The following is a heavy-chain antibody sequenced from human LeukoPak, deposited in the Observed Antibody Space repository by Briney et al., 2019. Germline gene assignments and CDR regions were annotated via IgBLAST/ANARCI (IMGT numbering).Heavy chain of an antibody. D-gene: IGHD3-10*02. J-gene: IGHJ6*02. Sequence: GGSLRLSCEASGFTFSAYAMTWVRQAPGKGLEWVSSIGSDDKAHYSESVKGRFAISRDNSKNTLFLQLHNLRLEDTALYYCARDLHYYVAKDVWGQGTTVTVSS. CDR3: ARDLHYYVAKDV. V-gene: IGHV3-23*01. CDR2: IGSDDKA. CDR1: GFTFSAYA.